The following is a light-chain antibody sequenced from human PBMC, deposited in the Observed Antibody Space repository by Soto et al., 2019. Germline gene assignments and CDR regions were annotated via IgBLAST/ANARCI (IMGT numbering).Light chain of an antibody. V-gene: IGKV1-6*01. CDR3: LQDYSYPWT. CDR1: QGIRND. Sequence: ALQMTQSPSSLSASVGDRVTITCRASQGIRNDLAWYQQKPGKAPKVLIYAASSLQTGVPSRFSDGESGTDFTLTISSLQPEDFATYYCLQDYSYPWTFGQETKVEIK. J-gene: IGKJ1*01. CDR2: AAS.